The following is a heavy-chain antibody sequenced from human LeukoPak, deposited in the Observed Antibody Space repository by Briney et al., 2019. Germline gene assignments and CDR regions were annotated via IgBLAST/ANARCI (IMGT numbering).Heavy chain of an antibody. CDR3: AREPSGYCSGGSCVDFDY. J-gene: IGHJ4*02. CDR2: INPSGGST. CDR1: GYTFTSYY. D-gene: IGHD2-15*01. Sequence: GASVKVSCKASGYTFTSYYMHWVRQAPGQGLEWMGIINPSGGSTSYAQKFQGRVTMTRDTSTSTVYMELSSLRSEDTAVYYCAREPSGYCSGGSCVDFDYWGQGTLVTVSS. V-gene: IGHV1-46*01.